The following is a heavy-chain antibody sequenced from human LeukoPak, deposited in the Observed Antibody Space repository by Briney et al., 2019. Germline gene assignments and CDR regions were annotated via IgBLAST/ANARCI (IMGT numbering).Heavy chain of an antibody. V-gene: IGHV4-39*02. Sequence: SETLSLTCTVSGGSISNYYWNWIRQPPGKGLEWIGSIYYSGSTYYNPSLKSRVTISVDTSKNQFSLKLSSVTAADTAVYYCAREACYSGSYSWGQGTLVTVSS. J-gene: IGHJ4*02. CDR2: IYYSGST. D-gene: IGHD1-26*01. CDR3: AREACYSGSYS. CDR1: GGSISNYY.